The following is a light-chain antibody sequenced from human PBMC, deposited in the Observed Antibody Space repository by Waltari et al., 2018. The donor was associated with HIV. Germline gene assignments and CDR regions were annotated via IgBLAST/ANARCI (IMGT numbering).Light chain of an antibody. CDR3: QQLGT. V-gene: IGKV1-9*01. CDR2: AAS. J-gene: IGKJ3*01. Sequence: DIQLTQSPSYLSASVGDRVTVTCRASEGINNYLAWYQQKPGTVPKLLVYAASTLQNGVPSRFSGRGSGTEFTLTIDSLQPEDFATYYCQQLGTFGPGTTVDIK. CDR1: EGINNY.